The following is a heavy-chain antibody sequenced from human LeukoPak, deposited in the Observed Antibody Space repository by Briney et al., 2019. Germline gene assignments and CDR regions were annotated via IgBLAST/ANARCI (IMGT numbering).Heavy chain of an antibody. CDR3: VRENYFDK. CDR1: VDSIRGHY. J-gene: IGHJ4*02. V-gene: IGHV4-59*11. CDR2: IHYSGRT. Sequence: PSETLSLTCAVSVDSIRGHYWGWIRQPPRKGLEWIGYIHYSGRTDYNPSLRSRPNLSLDTSRNRFSLKLRPVSAADTAVYYCVRENYFDKWGRGTLVTVSS.